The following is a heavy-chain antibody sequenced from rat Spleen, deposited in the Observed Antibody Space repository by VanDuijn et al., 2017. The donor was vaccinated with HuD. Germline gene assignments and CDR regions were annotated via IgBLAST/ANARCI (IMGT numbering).Heavy chain of an antibody. CDR3: ARRHNGYTDYFDY. V-gene: IGHV5-29*01. CDR2: ISYDGITT. CDR1: GFTFSDYG. D-gene: IGHD1-5*01. Sequence: EVQLVESDGGLVQPGRSLKLSCAASGFTFSDYGVAWVRPAPTTGLEWVAAISYDGITTYYRDSVKGRFTISRDNAKSTLNLQMDSLRSEDTATYYCARRHNGYTDYFDYWGQGVMVTVSS. J-gene: IGHJ2*01.